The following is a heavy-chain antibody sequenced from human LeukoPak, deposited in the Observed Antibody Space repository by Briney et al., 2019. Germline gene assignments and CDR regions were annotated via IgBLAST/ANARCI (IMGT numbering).Heavy chain of an antibody. CDR1: GGSISSYY. V-gene: IGHV4-59*01. CDR2: IYYSGST. Sequence: SETLSLTCTVSGGSISSYYWSWIRQPPGKGLEWIGYIYYSGSTNYNPSLKSRVTISVDTSKNQFSLKLSSVTAADTVVYYCARGNTYYDILTGHTGYYFDYWGQGTLVTVSS. D-gene: IGHD3-9*01. CDR3: ARGNTYYDILTGHTGYYFDY. J-gene: IGHJ4*02.